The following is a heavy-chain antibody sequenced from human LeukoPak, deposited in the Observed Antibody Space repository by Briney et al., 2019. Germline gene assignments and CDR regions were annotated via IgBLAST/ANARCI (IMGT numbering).Heavy chain of an antibody. J-gene: IGHJ6*03. V-gene: IGHV3-48*03. CDR2: ISSSGSTI. D-gene: IGHD1-26*01. Sequence: GGSLRLSCGASGFSITSYEMNWVRQAPGKGLEWVSHISSSGSTIWYADSVKGRFTISRDNAKNSLYLQMNSLRAEDTAVYYCARVELAPYYYYMDVWGEGTTVTVSS. CDR1: GFSITSYE. CDR3: ARVELAPYYYYMDV.